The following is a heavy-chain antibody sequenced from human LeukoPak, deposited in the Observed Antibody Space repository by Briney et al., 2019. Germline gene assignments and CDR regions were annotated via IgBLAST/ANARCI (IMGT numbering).Heavy chain of an antibody. CDR3: ARDGYYYDSSGYRSTFDY. Sequence: GGSLMLSCAASGFTFSSYSMNWVRQAPGKGLEWVSSISSSSSYIYYADSVKGRFTISRDNAKNSLYLQMNSLRAEDTAVYYCARDGYYYDSSGYRSTFDYWGQGTLVTVSS. D-gene: IGHD3-22*01. CDR2: ISSSSSYI. J-gene: IGHJ4*02. CDR1: GFTFSSYS. V-gene: IGHV3-21*01.